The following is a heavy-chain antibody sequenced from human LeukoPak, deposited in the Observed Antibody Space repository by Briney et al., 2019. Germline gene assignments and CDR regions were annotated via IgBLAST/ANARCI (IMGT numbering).Heavy chain of an antibody. V-gene: IGHV3-11*01. CDR3: ASGIQPRLSWFFDL. CDR2: ISSPGSTT. Sequence: GGSLRLSCTASGFTFSDYYMSWIRQAPGKGLEWFSYISSPGSTTYYADSVKGRFTISRDNAKNSLSLQMNSLRADDTAVYYCASGIQPRLSWFFDLWGRGTLVTVSS. J-gene: IGHJ2*01. D-gene: IGHD5-18*01. CDR1: GFTFSDYY.